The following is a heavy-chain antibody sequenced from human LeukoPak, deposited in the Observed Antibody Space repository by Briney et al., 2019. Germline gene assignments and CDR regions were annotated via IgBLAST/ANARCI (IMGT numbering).Heavy chain of an antibody. D-gene: IGHD6-19*01. CDR3: ARDSGSSGWYLAFDI. V-gene: IGHV4-4*02. J-gene: IGHJ3*02. CDR2: IYHSGST. CDR1: GCSINSSNW. Sequence: PSGTLSLTCAVSGCSINSSNWWSWVRQPSGKGVEWIGEIYHSGSTNYNPSLKSRVTISVDKSKNQFSLKLSSVTAADTAVYYCARDSGSSGWYLAFDIWGQGTMVTVSS.